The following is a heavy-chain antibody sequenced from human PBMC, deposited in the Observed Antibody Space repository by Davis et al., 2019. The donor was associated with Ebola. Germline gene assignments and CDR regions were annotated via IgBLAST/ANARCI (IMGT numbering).Heavy chain of an antibody. CDR2: ISYDGSNK. CDR3: AKDRMTTVTTVYFDY. V-gene: IGHV3-30*18. Sequence: PGGSLRLSCAASGFTFSSYGMHWVRQAPGKGLEWVAVISYDGSNKYYADSVKGRFTISRDNSKNTLYLQMNSLRAEDTAVYYCAKDRMTTVTTVYFDYWGQGTLVTVSS. J-gene: IGHJ4*02. D-gene: IGHD4-17*01. CDR1: GFTFSSYG.